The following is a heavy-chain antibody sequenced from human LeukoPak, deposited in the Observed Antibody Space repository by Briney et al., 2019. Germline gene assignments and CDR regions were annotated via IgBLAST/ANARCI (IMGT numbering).Heavy chain of an antibody. J-gene: IGHJ4*02. CDR3: ARDGAGGRAAAGLKNTLGY. D-gene: IGHD6-13*01. CDR1: GYTFTGYY. V-gene: IGHV1-2*02. Sequence: GASVKVSCKASGYTFTGYYMHWVRQAPGQGLEWMGWINPNSGGTNYAQKFQGRVTMTRDTSISTAYMELSRLRSDDTAVYYCARDGAGGRAAAGLKNTLGYWGQGTLVTVSS. CDR2: INPNSGGT.